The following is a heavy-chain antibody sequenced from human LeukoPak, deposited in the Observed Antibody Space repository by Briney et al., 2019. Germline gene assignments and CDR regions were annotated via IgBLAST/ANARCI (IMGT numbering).Heavy chain of an antibody. V-gene: IGHV4-34*01. Sequence: SETLSLTCAVYGGSFSGYYWSWIRQPPGKGLEWIGEINHSGSTNYNPSLKSRVTISVDTSKNQFSLKLSSVTAADTAVYYCARDRQYYGVYWYFDLWGRSTLVTVSS. CDR2: INHSGST. D-gene: IGHD4-17*01. CDR1: GGSFSGYY. J-gene: IGHJ2*01. CDR3: ARDRQYYGVYWYFDL.